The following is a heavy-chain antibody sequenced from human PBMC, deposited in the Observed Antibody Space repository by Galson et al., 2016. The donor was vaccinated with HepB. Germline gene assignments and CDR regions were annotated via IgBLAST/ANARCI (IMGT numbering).Heavy chain of an antibody. CDR1: GFSFSDDY. D-gene: IGHD3-22*01. CDR2: ISSSSSYT. Sequence: SLRLSCAASGFSFSDDYMSWIRQAPGKGLEWVSYISSSSSYTNYADSVRGRFTISRDNAKNPRYLQMNGLRAEDTAMYYCARDRTYYSGTTYYDIFDIWGQGTMVTVSS. CDR3: ARDRTYYSGTTYYDIFDI. J-gene: IGHJ3*02. V-gene: IGHV3-11*05.